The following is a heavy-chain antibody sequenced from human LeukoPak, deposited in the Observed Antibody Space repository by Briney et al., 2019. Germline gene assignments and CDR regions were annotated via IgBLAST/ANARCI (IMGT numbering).Heavy chain of an antibody. CDR1: GFTFSSCA. D-gene: IGHD2-2*01. J-gene: IGHJ4*02. V-gene: IGHV3-23*01. Sequence: GGSLRLSCAASGFTFSSCAMSWVRQAPGKGLEWVSAISGSGGSTYYADSVRGRFTISRDSSKNTLYLQMSSLRADDTAVYYCAKDRCLTTTCYVDYWGQGTLVTVSS. CDR2: ISGSGGST. CDR3: AKDRCLTTTCYVDY.